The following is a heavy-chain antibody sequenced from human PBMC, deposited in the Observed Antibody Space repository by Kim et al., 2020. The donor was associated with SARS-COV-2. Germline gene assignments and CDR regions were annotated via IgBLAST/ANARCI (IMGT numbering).Heavy chain of an antibody. CDR3: AKTGLGAVAGNNWFDP. Sequence: SVKGRFTISRDNSKNTLYLQMNSLRAEDTAVYYCAKTGLGAVAGNNWFDPWGQGTLVTVSS. V-gene: IGHV3-30*02. J-gene: IGHJ5*02. D-gene: IGHD6-19*01.